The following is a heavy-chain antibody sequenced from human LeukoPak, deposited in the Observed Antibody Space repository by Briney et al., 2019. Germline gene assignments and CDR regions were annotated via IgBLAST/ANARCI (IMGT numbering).Heavy chain of an antibody. J-gene: IGHJ4*02. CDR1: GFTFSSYG. CDR2: IWYDGSNK. V-gene: IGHV3-33*06. Sequence: GGSLRLSCAASGFTFSSYGMHWVRQAPGKGLEGVAVIWYDGSNKYYADSVKGRFTISRDNSKNTLYLQMNSLRAEDTAVYYCAKESSRDLDYWGQGTLVTVSS. CDR3: AKESSRDLDY.